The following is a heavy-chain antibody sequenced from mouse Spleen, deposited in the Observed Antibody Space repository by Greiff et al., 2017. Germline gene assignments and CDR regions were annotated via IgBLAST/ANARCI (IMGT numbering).Heavy chain of an antibody. Sequence: VKLMESGAELVRPGASVKLSCKASGYTFTDYYINWVKQRPGQGLEWIARIYPGSGNTYYNEKFKGKATLTAEKSSSTAYMQLSSLTSEDSAVYFCARDGYEDYWGQGTTLTVSS. CDR1: GYTFTDYY. J-gene: IGHJ2*01. D-gene: IGHD1-2*01. V-gene: IGHV1-76*01. CDR3: ARDGYEDY. CDR2: IYPGSGNT.